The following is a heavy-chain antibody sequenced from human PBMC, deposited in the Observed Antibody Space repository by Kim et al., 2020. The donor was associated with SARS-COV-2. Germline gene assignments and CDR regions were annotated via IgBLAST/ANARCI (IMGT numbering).Heavy chain of an antibody. D-gene: IGHD6-13*01. J-gene: IGHJ4*02. CDR3: ARRNSSSWIFDY. Sequence: NYRPSFQGHVTISADKSISTAYLQWSSLKASDTAMYYCARRNSSSWIFDYWGQGTLVTVSS. V-gene: IGHV5-10-1*01.